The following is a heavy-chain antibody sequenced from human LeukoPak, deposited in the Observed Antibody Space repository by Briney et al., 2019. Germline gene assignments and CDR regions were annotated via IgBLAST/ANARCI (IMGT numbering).Heavy chain of an antibody. V-gene: IGHV4-59*08. CDR3: ARRRSMVRGVPHNWFDP. CDR2: IYYSGST. Sequence: SETLSLTCTVSGGSISSYYWSWIRQPPGKGLEWIGYIYYSGSTNYNPSLKSRVTISVDTSKNQFSLKLSSVTAADTAVYYCARRRSMVRGVPHNWFDPGGQGTLVTVSS. D-gene: IGHD3-10*01. CDR1: GGSISSYY. J-gene: IGHJ5*02.